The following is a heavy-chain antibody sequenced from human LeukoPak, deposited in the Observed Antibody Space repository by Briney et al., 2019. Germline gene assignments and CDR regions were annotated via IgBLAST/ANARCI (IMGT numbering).Heavy chain of an antibody. CDR1: GYTFTGYY. Sequence: ASVKVSCKASGYTFTGYYMHWVRQAPGQGLEWMGWINPNSGGTNYAQKFQGRITMTRDTSISTAYMELSRLRSDDTAVYYCASPATYCSSTSCNWFDPWGQGTLVTVSS. J-gene: IGHJ5*02. CDR2: INPNSGGT. V-gene: IGHV1-2*02. CDR3: ASPATYCSSTSCNWFDP. D-gene: IGHD2-2*01.